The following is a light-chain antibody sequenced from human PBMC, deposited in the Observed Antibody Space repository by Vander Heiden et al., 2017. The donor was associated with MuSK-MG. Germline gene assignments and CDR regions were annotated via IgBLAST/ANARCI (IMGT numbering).Light chain of an antibody. Sequence: EIVLTQSPDTLSLSPGETATLSCRASQSVSGELAWYQQKPGQAPRLLIYDTSNRATGIPARFSGGGSGTDFTLTISSLEPEDFAVYYCQQRREWPLTFGGGTKVEIK. V-gene: IGKV3-11*01. CDR3: QQRREWPLT. CDR1: QSVSGE. J-gene: IGKJ4*01. CDR2: DTS.